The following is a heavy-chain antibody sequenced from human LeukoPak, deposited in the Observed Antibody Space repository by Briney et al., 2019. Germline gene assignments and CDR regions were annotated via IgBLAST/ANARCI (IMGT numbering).Heavy chain of an antibody. Sequence: PSETLSLTCTVSGGSISSYYWSWIRQPPGKGLEWIGYIYTSGSTNYNLSLKSRVTISVDTSKNQFSLKLSSVTAADTAVYYCARQGIGRTYYYDSSGFDYWGQGTLVTVSS. D-gene: IGHD3-22*01. CDR2: IYTSGST. CDR1: GGSISSYY. J-gene: IGHJ4*02. V-gene: IGHV4-4*09. CDR3: ARQGIGRTYYYDSSGFDY.